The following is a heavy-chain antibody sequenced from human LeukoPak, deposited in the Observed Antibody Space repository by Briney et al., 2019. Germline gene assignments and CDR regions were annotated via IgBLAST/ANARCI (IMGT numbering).Heavy chain of an antibody. D-gene: IGHD3-22*01. CDR1: GFTVSSNY. Sequence: PGGSLRLSCAASGFTVSSNYMSWVRQAPGKGLEWVSVIYSGGSTYYADSVKGRFTISRDNPKNTLYLQMNSLRAEDTAVYYCAREGPSGYYPIGYFQHWGQGTLVTVSS. V-gene: IGHV3-53*01. CDR3: AREGPSGYYPIGYFQH. CDR2: IYSGGST. J-gene: IGHJ1*01.